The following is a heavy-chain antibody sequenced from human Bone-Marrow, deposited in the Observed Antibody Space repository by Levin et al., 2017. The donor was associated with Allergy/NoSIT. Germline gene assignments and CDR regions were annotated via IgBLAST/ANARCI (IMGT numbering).Heavy chain of an antibody. V-gene: IGHV3-74*01. J-gene: IGHJ2*01. CDR1: GFNFSSYW. CDR3: ARDRVTTNWYFDL. CDR2: INRDGSST. D-gene: IGHD4-17*01. Sequence: GGSLRLSCSASGFNFSSYWMHWVRQAPGKGLVWVSRINRDGSSTSYVDSVKGRFTISRDNAKNTLYLHMNSLRAEDTSVYYCARDRVTTNWYFDLWSRGTLVTVSS.